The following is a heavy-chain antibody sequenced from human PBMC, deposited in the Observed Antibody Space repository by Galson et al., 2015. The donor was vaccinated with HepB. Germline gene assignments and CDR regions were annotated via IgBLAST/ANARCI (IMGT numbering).Heavy chain of an antibody. Sequence: SLRLSCAASGFTFSIYAMNWVRQAPGKGLEWVSAISSSSSHIYYADSLKGRLTISRDNAKGSLYLQMNSLRAEDTAVYYCARDFGRNAFDLWGQGTVVTVSS. CDR2: ISSSSSHI. CDR3: ARDFGRNAFDL. CDR1: GFTFSIYA. V-gene: IGHV3-21*01. D-gene: IGHD1-14*01. J-gene: IGHJ3*01.